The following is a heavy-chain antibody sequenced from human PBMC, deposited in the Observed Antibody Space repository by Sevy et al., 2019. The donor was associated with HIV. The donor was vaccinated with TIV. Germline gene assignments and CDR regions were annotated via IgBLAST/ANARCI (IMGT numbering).Heavy chain of an antibody. J-gene: IGHJ3*02. V-gene: IGHV3-64D*06. D-gene: IGHD3-10*01. CDR3: VKYGTGSRDAFDI. CDR2: ISSNGGST. CDR1: GFTFSSYA. Sequence: GGSLRLSCSASGFTFSSYAMHWVRQAPGKGLEYVSAISSNGGSTYDADSVKGRFTISRDNSKNTLYLQMSSLRAEDTAVYYCVKYGTGSRDAFDIWGQGTMVTVSS.